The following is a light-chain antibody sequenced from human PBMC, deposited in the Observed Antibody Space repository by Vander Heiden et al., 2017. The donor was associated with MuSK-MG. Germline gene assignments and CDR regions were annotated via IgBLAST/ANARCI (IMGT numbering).Light chain of an antibody. V-gene: IGKV3-11*01. CDR1: QSVSSY. CDR3: QRRSRWPAIT. J-gene: IGKJ4*01. Sequence: EIVLTQSPATLSLSPGERATLSCRASQSVSSYLAWYKQKPGQAPRLLIYDASNRATGIPARSSGSGYGTDFTLTISIRELEDFAVYYCQRRSRWPAITFGGGTKVEI. CDR2: DAS.